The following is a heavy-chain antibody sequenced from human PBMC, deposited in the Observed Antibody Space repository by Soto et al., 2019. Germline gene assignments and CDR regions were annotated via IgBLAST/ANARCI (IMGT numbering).Heavy chain of an antibody. Sequence: PGGSLKISCKVAGYSFTSYWIGWVRQMPGKGLEWMGIIYPGDSDTRYSPSFQGQVTISADKSISTAYLQWSSLKASDTAMYYCATSGARGYSGYDSWFDPWGQGTLVTVSS. CDR2: IYPGDSDT. CDR3: ATSGARGYSGYDSWFDP. D-gene: IGHD5-12*01. V-gene: IGHV5-51*01. CDR1: GYSFTSYW. J-gene: IGHJ5*02.